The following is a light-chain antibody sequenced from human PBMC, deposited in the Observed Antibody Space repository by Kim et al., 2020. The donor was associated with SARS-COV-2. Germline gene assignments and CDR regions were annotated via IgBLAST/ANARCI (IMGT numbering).Light chain of an antibody. CDR3: QQYKVWPIT. CDR1: QSVDED. J-gene: IGKJ4*01. V-gene: IGKV3-15*01. Sequence: EIVMMQSPATLSVSPGEGATLSCRASQSVDEDLAWYQQRPGQPPRLLIYGASTRATGIPARFSGSGSGTEFTLTISSLPSEDFAVYYCQQYKVWPITFGGGTKVDIK. CDR2: GAS.